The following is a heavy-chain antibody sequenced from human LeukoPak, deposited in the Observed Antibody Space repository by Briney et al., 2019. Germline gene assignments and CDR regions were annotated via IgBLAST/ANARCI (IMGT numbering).Heavy chain of an antibody. CDR1: GFTFSSYS. D-gene: IGHD6-13*01. Sequence: GSLRLSCAASGFTFSSYSMNWVRRAPGKGLEWVSSISSSSSYIYYADSVKGRFTISRDNAKNSLYLQMNSLRAEDTAVYYCARNLIAAAGPYYFDYWGQGTLVTVSS. CDR2: ISSSSSYI. CDR3: ARNLIAAAGPYYFDY. J-gene: IGHJ4*02. V-gene: IGHV3-21*01.